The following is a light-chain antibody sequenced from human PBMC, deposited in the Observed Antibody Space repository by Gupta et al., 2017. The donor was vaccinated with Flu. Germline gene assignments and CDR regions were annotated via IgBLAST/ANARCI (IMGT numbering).Light chain of an antibody. CDR2: SDN. Sequence: QSVLTQPPSASGPPGQWVSISCSGGSSNIGTYTVNWYQQLPGTAPKLLIYSDNQQPSGVPDRFSGFKTGTSASLAISGLQSDDEADYYCAAWDDRLNGFVFGTGTKVIVV. V-gene: IGLV1-44*01. CDR3: AAWDDRLNGFV. CDR1: SSNIGTYT. J-gene: IGLJ1*01.